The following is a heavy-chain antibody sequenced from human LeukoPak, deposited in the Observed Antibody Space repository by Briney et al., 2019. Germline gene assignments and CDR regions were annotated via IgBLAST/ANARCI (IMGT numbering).Heavy chain of an antibody. CDR2: IKEDGTEK. D-gene: IGHD1-20*01. CDR1: GFTFSRFW. CDR3: AREGYDLGAFDI. V-gene: IGHV3-7*03. Sequence: GGSLRLSCAASGFTFSRFWMTWVRQAPGKGLEWVANIKEDGTEKYCVDSLKGRFSISRDNAKESLYLQMNSLRAGDTAVYYCAREGYDLGAFDIWGQGTMVTVSS. J-gene: IGHJ3*02.